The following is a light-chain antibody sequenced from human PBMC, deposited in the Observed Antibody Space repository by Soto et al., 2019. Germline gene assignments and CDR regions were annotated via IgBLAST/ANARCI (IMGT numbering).Light chain of an antibody. J-gene: IGKJ5*01. CDR3: QQYNSYPT. V-gene: IGKV1-5*03. CDR1: QSISSW. Sequence: DIPMTQSPSTLSASVGDRVTITCRASQSISSWLAWYQQKPGKAPNLLIYKASSLESGVPSRFSGSGSGTEFTLTISSLQPDDFATYYCQQYNSYPTFGQGTRLEIK. CDR2: KAS.